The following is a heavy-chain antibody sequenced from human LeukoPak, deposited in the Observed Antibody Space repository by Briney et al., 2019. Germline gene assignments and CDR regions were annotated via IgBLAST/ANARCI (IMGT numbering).Heavy chain of an antibody. D-gene: IGHD6-19*01. CDR1: GGSISSDSYY. Sequence: PSETLSLTCTVSGGSISSDSYYWGWIRQSPGKGLEWIGSVYYTGDTYYNPSLNGRVTISVDTSRNQFSLRLTSMTAAYSSVYYCASLMVVAGRPYLDSWGQGSLVTVSS. CDR2: VYYTGDT. V-gene: IGHV4-39*01. CDR3: ASLMVVAGRPYLDS. J-gene: IGHJ4*02.